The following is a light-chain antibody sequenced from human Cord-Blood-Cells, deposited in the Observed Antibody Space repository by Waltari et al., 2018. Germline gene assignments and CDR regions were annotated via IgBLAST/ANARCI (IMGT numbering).Light chain of an antibody. CDR3: SSYTSSSNVV. CDR1: SSDVGGSND. CDR2: DVS. J-gene: IGLJ2*01. Sequence: QSALTQPASVSGSPGQSITISCTGTSSDVGGSNDVSGYQQHPGKAPKLMIYDVSNRPSGVSNRVSGSKSGNTASLTISGLQAEDEADYYCSSYTSSSNVVFGGGTKLTVL. V-gene: IGLV2-14*01.